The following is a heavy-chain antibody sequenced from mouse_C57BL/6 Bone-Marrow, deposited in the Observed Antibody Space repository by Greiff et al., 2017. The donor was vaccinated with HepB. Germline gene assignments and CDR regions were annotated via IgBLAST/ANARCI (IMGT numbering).Heavy chain of an antibody. CDR2: IYPGDGDT. CDR1: GYAFSSSW. J-gene: IGHJ4*01. D-gene: IGHD1-1*01. CDR3: ARDYGGYYAMDY. Sequence: VKLMESGPELVKPGASVKISCKASGYAFSSSWMNWVKQRPGKGLEWIGRIYPGDGDTNYNGKFKGKATLTADKSSSTAYMQLSSLTSEDSAVYFCARDYGGYYAMDYWGQGTSVTVSS. V-gene: IGHV1-82*01.